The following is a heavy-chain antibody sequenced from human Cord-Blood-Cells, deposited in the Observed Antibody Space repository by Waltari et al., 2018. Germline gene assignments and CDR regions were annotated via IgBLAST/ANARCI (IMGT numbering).Heavy chain of an antibody. CDR3: ARGGDVAAAGTDDAFDI. CDR2: ISSSDSTI. D-gene: IGHD6-13*01. J-gene: IGHJ3*02. V-gene: IGHV3-48*03. CDR1: GFTFSSYE. Sequence: EVQLVESGGGLVQPGGSLRLACAAYGFTFSSYEMKWVCKAPRKGLEWVSYISSSDSTIYYADSVKGRFTISRDNAKNSLYLQMNSLRAEDTAVYYCARGGDVAAAGTDDAFDIWGQGTMVTDSS.